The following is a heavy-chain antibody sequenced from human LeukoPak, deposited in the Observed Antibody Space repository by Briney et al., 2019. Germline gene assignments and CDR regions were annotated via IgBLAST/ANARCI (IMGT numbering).Heavy chain of an antibody. D-gene: IGHD6-19*01. Sequence: GGSLRLSCAASAFTFSSYGMSWVRQAPGKGLEWVSATRGDGRDIFYADAVKGRLTISRDNSKNTLFLQMNSLRAEHTSLYYCARVSDITVAADFDYWGQGTLVTVSS. J-gene: IGHJ4*02. CDR3: ARVSDITVAADFDY. CDR2: TRGDGRDI. CDR1: AFTFSSYG. V-gene: IGHV3-23*01.